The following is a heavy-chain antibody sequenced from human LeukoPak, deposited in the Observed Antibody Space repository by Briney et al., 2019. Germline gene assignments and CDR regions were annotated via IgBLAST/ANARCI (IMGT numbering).Heavy chain of an antibody. Sequence: GGSLRLSCAASGIIFSNYWMHWVRQAPGKGLEWVSYISSSGSTIYYADSVKGRFTISRDNAKNSLYLQMNSLRAEDTAVYYCAELGITMIGGVWGKGTTVTISS. CDR1: GIIFSNYW. D-gene: IGHD3-10*02. CDR3: AELGITMIGGV. V-gene: IGHV3-48*04. J-gene: IGHJ6*04. CDR2: ISSSGSTI.